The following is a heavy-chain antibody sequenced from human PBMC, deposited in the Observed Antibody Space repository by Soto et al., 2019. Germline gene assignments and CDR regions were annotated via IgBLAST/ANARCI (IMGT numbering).Heavy chain of an antibody. Sequence: ASVKVSCKASGNSFTTYYMHWVRQAPGQGLEWMGIINPSGGRTTYAQRFQGRVTMTRDTSTSTFHMELSSLTSEDTAVYYCAGLYHYDSSGYYDYWGQGTLVTVSS. J-gene: IGHJ4*02. CDR3: AGLYHYDSSGYYDY. D-gene: IGHD3-22*01. V-gene: IGHV1-46*01. CDR2: INPSGGRT. CDR1: GNSFTTYY.